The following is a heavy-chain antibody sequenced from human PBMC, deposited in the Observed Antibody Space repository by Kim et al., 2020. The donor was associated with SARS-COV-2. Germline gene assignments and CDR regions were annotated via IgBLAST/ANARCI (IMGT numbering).Heavy chain of an antibody. Sequence: THSTPSLKSRVTISVDTSKNQFSLKLSSVTAADTAVYYCARDQSSSWFDYWGQGTLVTVSS. V-gene: IGHV4-31*02. D-gene: IGHD6-13*01. J-gene: IGHJ4*02. CDR2: T. CDR3: ARDQSSSWFDY.